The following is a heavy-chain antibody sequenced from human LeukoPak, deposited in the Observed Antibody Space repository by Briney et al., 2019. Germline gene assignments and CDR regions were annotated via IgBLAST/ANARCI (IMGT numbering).Heavy chain of an antibody. CDR2: IYPDDSDT. Sequence: LGESLQISCKGSGYSFTSYWIGWVRQMPGKGLEWMGIIYPDDSDTRHSPSFQGQVTISADKSISTAYLQWSSLKASDTAMYYCARVGADYDILTGYDYWGQGTLVTVSS. D-gene: IGHD3-9*01. CDR1: GYSFTSYW. J-gene: IGHJ4*02. CDR3: ARVGADYDILTGYDY. V-gene: IGHV5-51*01.